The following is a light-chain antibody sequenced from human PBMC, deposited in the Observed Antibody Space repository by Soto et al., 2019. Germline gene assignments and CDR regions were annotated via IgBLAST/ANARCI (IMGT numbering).Light chain of an antibody. J-gene: IGKJ1*01. V-gene: IGKV1-12*01. CDR2: GSS. CDR1: QGVSDW. CDR3: QQANSYPLT. Sequence: DIQMTQSPSSVSASVGDSVTITCRASQGVSDWVAWYQQKPGEAPKLLIYGSSSLLSGVPSRFTGTRSGPDFTLTISSLQHEDFATYYCQQANSYPLTFGQGTKVDIK.